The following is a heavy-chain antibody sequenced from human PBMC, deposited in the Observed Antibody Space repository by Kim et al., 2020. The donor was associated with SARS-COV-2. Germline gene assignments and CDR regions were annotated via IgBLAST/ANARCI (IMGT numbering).Heavy chain of an antibody. CDR3: ARVPYGDYRGYFDY. V-gene: IGHV1-18*01. D-gene: IGHD4-17*01. J-gene: IGHJ4*02. Sequence: APNLRGRVTLTSDTSTSTVYMEVRGLRSDDTAVYYCARVPYGDYRGYFDYWGQGTLVTVSS.